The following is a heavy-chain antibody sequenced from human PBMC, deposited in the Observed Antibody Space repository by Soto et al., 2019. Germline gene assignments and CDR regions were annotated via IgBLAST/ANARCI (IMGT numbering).Heavy chain of an antibody. Sequence: SVKVSCKASGGTFSRYSITWVRQAPGHGLEWIGRIIPIFGIASYAQKFQGRVTITADESTSTAYMELSSLRSDDTAVYYCHARGPLPTAGNGEYYYYGMDVWGQGTTVTGSS. D-gene: IGHD1-26*01. CDR3: HARGPLPTAGNGEYYYYGMDV. V-gene: IGHV1-69*02. CDR1: GGTFSRYS. CDR2: IIPIFGIA. J-gene: IGHJ6*02.